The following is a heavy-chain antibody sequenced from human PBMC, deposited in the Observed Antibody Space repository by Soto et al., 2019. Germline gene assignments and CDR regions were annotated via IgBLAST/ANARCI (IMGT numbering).Heavy chain of an antibody. J-gene: IGHJ4*02. V-gene: IGHV3-48*02. CDR3: ARVGPHTLVTATSAFAS. Sequence: PGGSLRLSCAASGFTFSRYRLIWVRQGPGKGLEWVSYISSSSSTIYYADSVKGRFTISRDNAKNSLYLQMNSLRDEDTAVYYCARVGPHTLVTATSAFASCAQGTPVPVS. CDR1: GFTFSRYR. CDR2: ISSSSSTI. D-gene: IGHD3-16*01.